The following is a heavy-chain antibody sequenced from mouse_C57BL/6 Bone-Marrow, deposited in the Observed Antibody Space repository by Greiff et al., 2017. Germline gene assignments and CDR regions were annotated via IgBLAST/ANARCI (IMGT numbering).Heavy chain of an antibody. J-gene: IGHJ3*01. CDR1: GYTFTDYE. D-gene: IGHD2-3*01. V-gene: IGHV1-15*01. CDR3: TRARDGYPGAY. Sequence: QVQLQQSGAELVRPGASVTLSCKASGYTFTDYEMHWVKQTPVHGLEWIGAIDPETGGTAYNQKFKGKAILTADKSSSTAYMELRSLTSGDAAVYYCTRARDGYPGAYWGQGTLGTVSA. CDR2: IDPETGGT.